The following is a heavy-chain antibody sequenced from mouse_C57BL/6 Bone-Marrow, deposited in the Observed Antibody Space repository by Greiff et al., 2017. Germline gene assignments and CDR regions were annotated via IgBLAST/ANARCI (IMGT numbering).Heavy chain of an antibody. J-gene: IGHJ2*01. D-gene: IGHD3-1*01. CDR3: ARGGARARYYFDY. CDR1: GYTFTSYW. V-gene: IGHV1-69*01. CDR2: IYPSDGYT. Sequence: QVQLQQSGAELVMPGASVKLSCKASGYTFTSYWMHWVKQRPGHGLEWIGEIYPSDGYTNYNEKFKGKSTLTADKSSSTAYMQLSSLTSEDSAVXYCARGGARARYYFDYWGQGTTLTVSS.